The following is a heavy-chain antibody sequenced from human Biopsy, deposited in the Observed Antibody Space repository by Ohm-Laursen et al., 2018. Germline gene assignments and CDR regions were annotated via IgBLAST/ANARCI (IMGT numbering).Heavy chain of an antibody. CDR2: ISWNSGSI. V-gene: IGHV3-9*01. D-gene: IGHD2-21*01. CDR1: GFTFQDHA. CDR3: ARLGELHGLWYFDF. Sequence: SLRLSCAATGFTFQDHAMHWVRQAPGKGLEWVSGISWNSGSINYAVSVQGRFTISRDNAKDSLYLQMNSLRVEDTALYFCARLGELHGLWYFDFWGQGALVTVSS. J-gene: IGHJ4*02.